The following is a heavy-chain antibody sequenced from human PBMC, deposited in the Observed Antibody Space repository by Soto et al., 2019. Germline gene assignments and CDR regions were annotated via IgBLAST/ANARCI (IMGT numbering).Heavy chain of an antibody. CDR3: TTAGVHSGSYHWFDP. CDR2: IKSKTYGAAT. CDR1: GFTFSIAW. J-gene: IGHJ5*02. Sequence: GGSLRLSCEASGFTFSIAWMNWVRQAPGKGLEWVGRIKSKTYGAATDYTTPVKGRFTISRDDSKNTLYLQMSSLKTEDTAVYYCTTAGVHSGSYHWFDPWGPGTLVTVSS. D-gene: IGHD1-26*01. V-gene: IGHV3-15*07.